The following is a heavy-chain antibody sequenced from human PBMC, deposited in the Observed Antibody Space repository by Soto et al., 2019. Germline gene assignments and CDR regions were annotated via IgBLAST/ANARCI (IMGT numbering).Heavy chain of an antibody. CDR1: GFTFGDYA. J-gene: IGHJ4*02. D-gene: IGHD3-10*01. V-gene: IGHV3-49*03. CDR3: ADYGSGSYYRPGY. Sequence: GGSLRLSCTASGFTFGDYAMSWFRQAPGKGLEWVGFIRSKAYGGTTEYAASVKGRFTISRDDSKSIAYLQMNSLKTEDTAVYYCADYGSGSYYRPGYWGQGTLVTVSS. CDR2: IRSKAYGGTT.